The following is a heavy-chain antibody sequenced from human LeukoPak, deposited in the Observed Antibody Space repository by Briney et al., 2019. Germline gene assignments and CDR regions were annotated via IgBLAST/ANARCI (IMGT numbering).Heavy chain of an antibody. J-gene: IGHJ3*02. Sequence: SVKVSCKASGGTFSSYAISWVRQAPGQGLEWMGGIIPIFGTANYAQKFQGRVTITADESTSTAYMELSSLRSEDTAVYYCARDRSDSSGYYYDDAFDIWGQGTMVTVSS. CDR2: IIPIFGTA. V-gene: IGHV1-69*13. CDR1: GGTFSSYA. CDR3: ARDRSDSSGYYYDDAFDI. D-gene: IGHD3-22*01.